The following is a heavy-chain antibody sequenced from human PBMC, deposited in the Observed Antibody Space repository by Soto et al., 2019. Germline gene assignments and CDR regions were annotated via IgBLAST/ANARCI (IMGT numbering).Heavy chain of an antibody. CDR2: ISGGGGNS. V-gene: IGHV3-23*01. Sequence: LESGGGLVQPGGSRRLSCAASGFNFGDYTMTWVRQAPGKGLVWISTISGGGGNSYYADVVKGRFTITRDNSKNTLYLQMNSLKGEDTALYFCAKETFGVGWTLDFWGQGTLVTVSS. J-gene: IGHJ4*02. CDR1: GFNFGDYT. D-gene: IGHD6-19*01. CDR3: AKETFGVGWTLDF.